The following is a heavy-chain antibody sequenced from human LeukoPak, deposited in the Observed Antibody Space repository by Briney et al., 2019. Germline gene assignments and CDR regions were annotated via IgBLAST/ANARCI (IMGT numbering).Heavy chain of an antibody. J-gene: IGHJ4*02. CDR2: IYYSGST. CDR1: GGSISSYY. CDR3: ARDPGRIAVAGINYFDY. V-gene: IGHV4-59*12. Sequence: SETLSLTCTVSGGSISSYYWSWIRQPPGKGLEWIGYIYYSGSTNYNPSLKSRVTISVDTSKNQFSLKLSSVTAADTAVYYCARDPGRIAVAGINYFDYWDQGTLVTVSS. D-gene: IGHD6-19*01.